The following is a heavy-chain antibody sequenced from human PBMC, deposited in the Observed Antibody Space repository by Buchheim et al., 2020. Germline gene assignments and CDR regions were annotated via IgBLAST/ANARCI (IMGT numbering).Heavy chain of an antibody. D-gene: IGHD3-22*01. Sequence: QVQLQQWGAGLLKPSETLSLTCAVYGGSFSGYYWSWIRQPPGKGLEWIGEINHSGSTTYNPSLKSRVTISVDTSKNQFSLKLSSVTAADTAVYYCARGYYDSSRYYSLAFDPWGQGTL. CDR3: ARGYYDSSRYYSLAFDP. J-gene: IGHJ5*02. CDR1: GGSFSGYY. V-gene: IGHV4-34*01. CDR2: INHSGST.